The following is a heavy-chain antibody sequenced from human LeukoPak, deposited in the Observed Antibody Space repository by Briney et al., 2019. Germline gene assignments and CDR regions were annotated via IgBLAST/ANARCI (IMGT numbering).Heavy chain of an antibody. CDR2: NYYSGRT. CDR1: GGSISSSSYY. CDR3: ARHSSSTSSEVDY. V-gene: IGHV4-39*01. D-gene: IGHD2-2*01. J-gene: IGHJ4*02. Sequence: ASETLSLTCTVSGGSISSSSYYWGWIRQPPGKGLEWIGSNYYSGRTYYNPALKSRVTISVDTSKNQFSLKLSSVTAADTAVYYCARHSSSTSSEVDYWGQGTLVTVS.